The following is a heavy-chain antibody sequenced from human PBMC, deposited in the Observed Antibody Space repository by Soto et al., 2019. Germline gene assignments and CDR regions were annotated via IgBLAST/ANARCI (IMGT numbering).Heavy chain of an antibody. J-gene: IGHJ4*02. Sequence: WSLRLSCAASGFTFSSYGMHWVRQAPGKGLEWVAVISYDGSNKYYADSVKGRFTISRDNSKNTLYLQMNSLRAEDTAVYYCAKDRTGGGRDYFDYWGQGTLVTVSS. CDR2: ISYDGSNK. V-gene: IGHV3-30*18. D-gene: IGHD2-15*01. CDR3: AKDRTGGGRDYFDY. CDR1: GFTFSSYG.